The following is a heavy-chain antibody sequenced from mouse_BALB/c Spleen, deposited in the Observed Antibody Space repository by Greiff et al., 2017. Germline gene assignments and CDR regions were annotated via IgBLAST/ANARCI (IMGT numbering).Heavy chain of an antibody. CDR3: AREGRLRRGFDY. CDR1: GFTFSSYG. Sequence: EVKLMESGGGLVQPGGSLKLSCAASGFTFSSYGMSWVRQTPDKRLELVATINSNGGSTYYPDSVKGRFTISRDNAKNTLYLQMSSLKSEDTAMYYCAREGRLRRGFDYWGQGTTLTVSS. CDR2: INSNGGST. V-gene: IGHV5-6-3*01. D-gene: IGHD2-2*01. J-gene: IGHJ2*01.